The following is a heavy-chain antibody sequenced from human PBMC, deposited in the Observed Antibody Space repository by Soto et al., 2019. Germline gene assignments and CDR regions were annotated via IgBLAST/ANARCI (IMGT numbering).Heavy chain of an antibody. Sequence: SETLSLTCSVSGGSISSNTYYWGWIRQPPGKGLEWIGSIYYSGSTYYNPSLKSRVTISVDTSKNQFSLKLSSVTAADTAVYFCARGVVGTTAPDYWGQGTLVTVSS. CDR3: ARGVVGTTAPDY. V-gene: IGHV4-39*01. CDR2: IYYSGST. CDR1: GGSISSNTYY. J-gene: IGHJ4*02. D-gene: IGHD1-26*01.